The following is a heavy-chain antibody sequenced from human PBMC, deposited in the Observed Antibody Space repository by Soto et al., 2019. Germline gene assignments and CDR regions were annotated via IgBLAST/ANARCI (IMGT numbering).Heavy chain of an antibody. CDR3: ARDPAGMLALGDH. Sequence: QVQLVQSGAEVKKPGASVKVSCQASGYTFTSYAMHWVRQAPGQRLERMGWINAGNGNTKYSQKFQGNVTITRDTSGSTAYKALSSLRSGDTAVYYCARDPAGMLALGDHGGQGTLVTISS. J-gene: IGHJ1*01. V-gene: IGHV1-3*01. D-gene: IGHD1-26*01. CDR2: INAGNGNT. CDR1: GYTFTSYA.